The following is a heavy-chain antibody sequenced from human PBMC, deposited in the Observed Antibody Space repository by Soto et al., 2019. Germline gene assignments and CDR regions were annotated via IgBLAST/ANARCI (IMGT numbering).Heavy chain of an antibody. CDR3: TVGSWSGEVFDI. Sequence: QVQLVQSGAEVKKPGSSVKVSCKDSGGPFSTYSLFWVRQAPGQGLEWMGRIIAMLGTRNYAPRFQDRVTITTDKTTATAHMELRSLGSEDTSVYYCTVGSWSGEVFDIGGQGTMVTVSS. V-gene: IGHV1-69*08. J-gene: IGHJ3*02. D-gene: IGHD2-21*01. CDR1: GGPFSTYS. CDR2: IIAMLGTR.